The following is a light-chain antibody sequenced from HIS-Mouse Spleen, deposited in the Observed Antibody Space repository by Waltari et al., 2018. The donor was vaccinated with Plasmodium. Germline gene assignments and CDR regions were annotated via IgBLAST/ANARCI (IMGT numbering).Light chain of an antibody. Sequence: DVQMTQSPSSLSASVGDRFTITCRASQSISSYLNWYQQKPGKAPKLLIDAASSLQSGVPSRFSGSGSGTDFTLTISSLQPEDFATYYCQQSYSTPPYTFGQGTKLEIK. CDR2: AAS. V-gene: IGKV1-39*01. CDR3: QQSYSTPPYT. CDR1: QSISSY. J-gene: IGKJ2*01.